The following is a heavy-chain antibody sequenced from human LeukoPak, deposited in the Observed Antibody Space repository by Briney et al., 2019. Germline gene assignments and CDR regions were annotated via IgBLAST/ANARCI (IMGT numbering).Heavy chain of an antibody. CDR2: INPNSGGT. CDR1: GYTFTGYY. J-gene: IGHJ4*02. Sequence: ASVKVSCKASGYTFTGYYMHWVRQAPGQGLEWMGWINPNSGGTNHAQKFQGRVTMTRDTSISTAYMELSRLRSDDTAVYYCARGGYSYGAGGFLDYWGQGTLVTVSS. D-gene: IGHD5-18*01. V-gene: IGHV1-2*02. CDR3: ARGGYSYGAGGFLDY.